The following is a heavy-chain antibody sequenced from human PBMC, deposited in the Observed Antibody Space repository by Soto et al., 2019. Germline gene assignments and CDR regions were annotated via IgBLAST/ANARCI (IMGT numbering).Heavy chain of an antibody. Sequence: QITLNESGPTLGKPTQTLTLTCTFSGFSLGTYGVGVGWIRQPPGKALEWLALIYWDDDKRYSPSLKSRLTITTDTTKRQVFLTLTNMDPVDTDTYYCAHRGGGIVDWYVDLGGRGTPVIVSS. CDR2: IYWDDDK. CDR1: GFSLGTYGVG. J-gene: IGHJ2*01. D-gene: IGHD1-26*01. V-gene: IGHV2-5*02. CDR3: AHRGGGIVDWYVDL.